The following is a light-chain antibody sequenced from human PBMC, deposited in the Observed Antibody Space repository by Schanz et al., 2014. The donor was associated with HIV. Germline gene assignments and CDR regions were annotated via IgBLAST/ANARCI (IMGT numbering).Light chain of an antibody. J-gene: IGLJ2*01. CDR1: SSDVGGDNF. CDR2: DVT. V-gene: IGLV2-14*03. CDR3: SSYAGSSALL. Sequence: QSALTQPASVSGSPGQSISISCAGTSSDVGGDNFVSWYQQHPGRAPRLLVYDVTYRPSGVSNRFSGSKSGNTASLTISGLHTDDEADYYCSSYAGSSALLFGGGTQLTVL.